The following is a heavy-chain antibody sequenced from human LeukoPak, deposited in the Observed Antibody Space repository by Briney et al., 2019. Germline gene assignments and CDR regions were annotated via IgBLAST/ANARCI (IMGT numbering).Heavy chain of an antibody. D-gene: IGHD4-23*01. J-gene: IGHJ4*02. CDR1: GGTFSRYT. V-gene: IGHV1-69*16. Sequence: SVKVSCKASGGTFSRYTISWVRQAPGQGLEWMGRIIPILGIANYAQKFQGRVTITTDESTSTAYMELSSLRSEDTAVYYCAGDYGGLNYFDYWGQGTLVTVSS. CDR3: AGDYGGLNYFDY. CDR2: IIPILGIA.